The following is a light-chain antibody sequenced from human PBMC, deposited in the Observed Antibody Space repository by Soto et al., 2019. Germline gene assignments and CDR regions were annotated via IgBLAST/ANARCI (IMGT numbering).Light chain of an antibody. CDR1: QSVSSY. V-gene: IGKV3-15*01. CDR3: QTVDKWPL. CDR2: GAS. J-gene: IGKJ5*01. Sequence: EIVLTQSPATLSLSPGERATLSCRASQSVSSYLAWYQQKPGQAPRLLIYGASTRATGVPARFSGSGSGTEFTLTISSLQSEDFAVYFCQTVDKWPLFGQGTRLEIK.